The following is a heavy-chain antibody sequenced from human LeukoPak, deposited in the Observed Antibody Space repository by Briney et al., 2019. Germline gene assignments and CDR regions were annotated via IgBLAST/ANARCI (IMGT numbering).Heavy chain of an antibody. Sequence: GGSLRLSCAASGFTFSSYAMSWVRQAPGKGLEWVSAISGSGGSTYYADSVKGRFTISRDNSKNTLYLQMNSLRAEDTAVYYCAKDRFLGVGAGRYFDYWGQGTLVTVSS. CDR2: ISGSGGST. CDR1: GFTFSSYA. V-gene: IGHV3-23*01. J-gene: IGHJ4*02. D-gene: IGHD1-26*01. CDR3: AKDRFLGVGAGRYFDY.